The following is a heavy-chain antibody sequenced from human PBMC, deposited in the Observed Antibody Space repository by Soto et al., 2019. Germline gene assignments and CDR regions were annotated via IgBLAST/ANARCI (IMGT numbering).Heavy chain of an antibody. J-gene: IGHJ4*02. Sequence: GGSLRLSCAASGFTFSSYWMSWVRQAPGKGLEWVANIKQDGSEKYYVDSVKGRFTISRDNAKNSLYLQMNSLRAEDTAVYYCARAAVYCSSTSCYPYYFDYWGQGTLVTVSS. D-gene: IGHD2-2*01. V-gene: IGHV3-7*04. CDR2: IKQDGSEK. CDR1: GFTFSSYW. CDR3: ARAAVYCSSTSCYPYYFDY.